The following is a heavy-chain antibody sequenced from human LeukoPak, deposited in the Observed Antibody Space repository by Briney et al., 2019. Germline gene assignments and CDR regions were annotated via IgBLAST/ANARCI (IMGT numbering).Heavy chain of an antibody. CDR2: IYYSGST. D-gene: IGHD3-22*01. Sequence: SETLSLTCTVSGGSISSYYWSWIRRPPGKGLEWIGYIYYSGSTNYNPSLKSRVTISVDTSKNQFSLKLTSVTAADTAVYYCARDFGDSSGYDAYDIWGQGTMVTVSS. J-gene: IGHJ3*02. CDR1: GGSISSYY. V-gene: IGHV4-59*01. CDR3: ARDFGDSSGYDAYDI.